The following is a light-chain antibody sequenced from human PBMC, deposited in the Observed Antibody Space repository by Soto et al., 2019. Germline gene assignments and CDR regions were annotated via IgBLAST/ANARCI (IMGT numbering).Light chain of an antibody. CDR1: QSLVHSDGIAY. CDR3: MQSTHLPLT. CDR2: EVF. J-gene: IGKJ4*01. V-gene: IGKV2D-29*01. Sequence: DVVMTQSPLSLPVTLGQPASISCRSNQSLVHSDGIAYFSWYLQKPGQPPQLLIYEVFNRFSGVPDRFRGSGSGTDFTLKISRVEAEDVGVYYCMQSTHLPLTFGGGTKVDIK.